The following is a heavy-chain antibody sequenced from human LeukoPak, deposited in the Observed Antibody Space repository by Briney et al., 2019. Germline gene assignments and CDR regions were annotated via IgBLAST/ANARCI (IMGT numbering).Heavy chain of an antibody. D-gene: IGHD3-10*01. J-gene: IGHJ6*02. V-gene: IGHV4-34*01. CDR2: INHSGST. CDR1: GGSFSGYY. Sequence: PSETLSLTCAVYGGSFSGYYWSWIRQPPGKGLEWIGEINHSGSTNYNPSLKSRVTISVDTSKNQFSLKLSSVTAADTAVYYCARGHPGYYGSGTNLFYYYYYGMDVWGQGTTVTVSS. CDR3: ARGHPGYYGSGTNLFYYYYYGMDV.